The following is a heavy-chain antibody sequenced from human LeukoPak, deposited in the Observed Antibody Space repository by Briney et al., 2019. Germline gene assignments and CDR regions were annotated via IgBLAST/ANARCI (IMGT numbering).Heavy chain of an antibody. D-gene: IGHD3-10*01. CDR1: GFTLSSYT. V-gene: IGHV3-48*02. Sequence: GGSLRLSCAASGFTLSSYTMNWVRQAPGKGLEWVSYISSSSGTIYYADSVKGRFTISRDNAKNSLYLQMNSLRDEDTAVYYCARGGYYGSGSYQFDYWGQGTLVTVSS. CDR3: ARGGYYGSGSYQFDY. J-gene: IGHJ4*02. CDR2: ISSSSGTI.